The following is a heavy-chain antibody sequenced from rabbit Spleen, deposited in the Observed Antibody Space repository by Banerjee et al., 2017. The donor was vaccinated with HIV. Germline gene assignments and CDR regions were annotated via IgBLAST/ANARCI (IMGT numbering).Heavy chain of an antibody. Sequence: QSLEESGGGLVQPEGSLALTCKASGFSFSSSDYMCWVRQAPGKGLEWISCIAGSSSGFTYSATWAKGRFTCSKTSSTTVTLQMTSLTVADTATYFCARDLVAVIGWNFNLWGQGTLVTVS. CDR1: GFSFSSSDY. J-gene: IGHJ4*01. V-gene: IGHV1S40*01. D-gene: IGHD1-1*01. CDR3: ARDLVAVIGWNFNL. CDR2: IAGSSSGFT.